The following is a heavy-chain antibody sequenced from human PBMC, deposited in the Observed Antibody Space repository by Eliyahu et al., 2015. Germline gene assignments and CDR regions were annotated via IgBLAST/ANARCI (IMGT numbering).Heavy chain of an antibody. CDR3: ARIYDSHPYELDY. J-gene: IGHJ4*02. D-gene: IGHD3-22*01. CDR1: AASVXXSYF. Sequence: QVQLQESGPRLVRPSQTLSLTCXVSAASVXXSYFWAWVRQPPGKGPEWIGHISAGGVTYYXPSVXSRIFLSVDTXRSQFFLKLGSVTATDTAVYYCARIYDSHPYELDYWGPGMLVTVPP. CDR2: ISAGGVT. V-gene: IGHV4-30-4*01.